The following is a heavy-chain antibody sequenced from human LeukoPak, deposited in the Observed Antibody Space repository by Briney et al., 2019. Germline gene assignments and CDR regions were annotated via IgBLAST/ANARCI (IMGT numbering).Heavy chain of an antibody. J-gene: IGHJ5*02. CDR3: ARDRLVAYSSGYSNWFDP. V-gene: IGHV4-4*07. CDR2: IYTSGST. D-gene: IGHD3-22*01. CDR1: GGSISTYY. Sequence: KPSETLSLTCTVSGGSISTYYWSWIRQPAGKGLEWIGRIYTSGSTNYNPSLKSRVTMSVDTSKNQFSLKLSSVTAADTAVYYCARDRLVAYSSGYSNWFDPWGQGTLVTVSS.